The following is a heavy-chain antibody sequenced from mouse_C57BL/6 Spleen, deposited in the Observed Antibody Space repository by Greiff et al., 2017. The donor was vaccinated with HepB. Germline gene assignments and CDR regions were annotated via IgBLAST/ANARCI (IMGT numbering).Heavy chain of an antibody. CDR3: ARGHYYGSSYPSYWYFDV. V-gene: IGHV1-69*01. CDR2: IDPSDSYT. D-gene: IGHD1-1*01. CDR1: GYTFTSYC. J-gene: IGHJ1*03. Sequence: QVQLQQPGAELVMPGASVKLSCKASGYTFTSYCMHWVKQRPGQGLEWIGEIDPSDSYTNYNQKFKGKSTLTVDKSSSTAYMQLSSLTSEDSAVYYCARGHYYGSSYPSYWYFDVWGTGTTVTVSS.